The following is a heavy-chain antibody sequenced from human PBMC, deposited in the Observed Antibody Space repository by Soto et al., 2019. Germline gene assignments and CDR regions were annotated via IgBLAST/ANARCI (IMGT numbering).Heavy chain of an antibody. CDR2: IIPIFGTA. CDR3: ASMESLAAAGKD. V-gene: IGHV1-69*13. D-gene: IGHD6-13*01. J-gene: IGHJ4*02. CDR1: GYTFTSYA. Sequence: SVKVSCKASGYTFTSYAMHWVRQAPGQRLEWMGGIIPIFGTANYAQKFQGRVTITADESTSTAYMELSSLRSEDTAVYYCASMESLAAAGKDWGQGTLVTVSS.